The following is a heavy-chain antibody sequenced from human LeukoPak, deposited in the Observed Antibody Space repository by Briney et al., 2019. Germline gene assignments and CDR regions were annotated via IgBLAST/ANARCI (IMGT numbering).Heavy chain of an antibody. V-gene: IGHV3-7*03. J-gene: IGHJ3*02. D-gene: IGHD4-11*01. CDR1: GFTFSIYW. CDR2: VKKDGREK. CDR3: ARNQYLAFDIFDI. Sequence: PGGSLRLSCAASGFTFSIYWMSWVRQAPGKGLEWVANVKKDGREKYYVDSVKGRFTVSRDNGKNSLYLQMNSLRAEDTAVYFCARNQYLAFDIFDIWGLGTMVTVSS.